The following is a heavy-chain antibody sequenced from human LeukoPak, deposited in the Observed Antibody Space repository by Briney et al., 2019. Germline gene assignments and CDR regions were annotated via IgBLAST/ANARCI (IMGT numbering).Heavy chain of an antibody. Sequence: SQTLSLTCTVSGGSISSGDYYWSWIRQHPGKGLEWIGYIYYSGDTYYNPSLKSRVTISVDTSKNQFSLKLSSVTAADTAVYYCARDADYYDSSGYDYWGQGTLVTVSS. V-gene: IGHV4-31*02. CDR2: IYYSGDT. CDR3: ARDADYYDSSGYDY. CDR1: GGSISSGDYY. D-gene: IGHD3-22*01. J-gene: IGHJ4*02.